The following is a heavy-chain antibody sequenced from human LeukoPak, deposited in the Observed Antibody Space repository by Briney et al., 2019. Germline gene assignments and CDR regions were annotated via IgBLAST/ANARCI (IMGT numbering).Heavy chain of an antibody. CDR2: IYHSGST. J-gene: IGHJ4*02. V-gene: IGHV4-4*02. CDR1: GGSISSSNW. CDR3: ASRKLGNDY. Sequence: PSETLSLTCAVSGGSISSSNWWSWVRQPPGKGLEWIGEIYHSGSTSYNPSLKSRVTISADTSKNQFSLKLISVTAADTAVYYCASRKLGNDYWGQGTLVTVSS. D-gene: IGHD7-27*01.